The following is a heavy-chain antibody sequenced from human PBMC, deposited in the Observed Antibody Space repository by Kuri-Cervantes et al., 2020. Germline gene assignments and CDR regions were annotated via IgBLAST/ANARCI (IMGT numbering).Heavy chain of an antibody. V-gene: IGHV3-33*08. CDR2: IWYDGSNK. CDR1: GFTFSSYA. J-gene: IGHJ6*02. D-gene: IGHD3-22*01. Sequence: GGSLRLSCAASGFTFSSYAMHWVRQAPGKGLEWVAVIWYDGSNKYYADSVKGRFTISRDNSKNTLYLQMNSLRAEDTAVYYCARVSGYYDSSVPSRLFYYYGMDVWGQGATVTVSS. CDR3: ARVSGYYDSSVPSRLFYYYGMDV.